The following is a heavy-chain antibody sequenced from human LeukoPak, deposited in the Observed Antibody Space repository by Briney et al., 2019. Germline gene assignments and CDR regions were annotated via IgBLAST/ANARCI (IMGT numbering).Heavy chain of an antibody. V-gene: IGHV3-74*01. D-gene: IGHD3-10*01. Sequence: GGSLRLSCAASGFSFSNYWFHWVRQARGEGLVWVSRTNEHGTIINYADSVKGRFTISRDNAKNTLYLQMNSLRTEDSALYYCVVDLSGSADYWGQGTLATVSS. CDR1: GFSFSNYW. CDR2: TNEHGTII. CDR3: VVDLSGSADY. J-gene: IGHJ4*02.